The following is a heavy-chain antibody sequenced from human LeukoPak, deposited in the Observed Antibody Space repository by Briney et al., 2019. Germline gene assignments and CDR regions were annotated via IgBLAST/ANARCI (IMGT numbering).Heavy chain of an antibody. Sequence: SETLSLTCTVSGGSISSNYWSWIRQPPGKGLEWIGCIYYSGSTNYNPSLKSRVTISVDTSKNQFSLKLTSVTAEDTAVYYCGRGYGPNSSGWDSWGQGTLVTVSS. V-gene: IGHV4-59*01. CDR2: IYYSGST. J-gene: IGHJ4*02. D-gene: IGHD6-19*01. CDR3: GRGYGPNSSGWDS. CDR1: GGSISSNY.